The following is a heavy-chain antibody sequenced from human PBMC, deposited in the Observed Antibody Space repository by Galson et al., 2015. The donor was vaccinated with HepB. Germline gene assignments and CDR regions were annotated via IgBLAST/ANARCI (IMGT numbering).Heavy chain of an antibody. CDR1: GYSLSELS. J-gene: IGHJ6*03. CDR2: FDPQDGER. V-gene: IGHV1-24*01. Sequence: SVKVSCKVSGYSLSELSIHWVRQAPGKGPEWVGGFDPQDGERVYAQKFQGRVLMTEDTSTNTAYMEVSSLRSEDTAVYYCATGYCSSETVCYNYFYMDVWGKGTTVTVSS. D-gene: IGHD2-2*01. CDR3: ATGYCSSETVCYNYFYMDV.